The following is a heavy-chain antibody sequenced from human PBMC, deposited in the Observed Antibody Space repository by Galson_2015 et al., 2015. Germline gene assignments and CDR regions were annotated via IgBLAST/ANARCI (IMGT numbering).Heavy chain of an antibody. V-gene: IGHV4-59*01. CDR2: IYYSGST. J-gene: IGHJ3*02. CDR1: GGSISSYY. CDR3: AREGPELGGAFDI. D-gene: IGHD7-27*01. Sequence: SETLSLTCTVSGGSISSYYWSWIRQPPGKGLEWIGYIYYSGSTNYNPSLKSRVTISVDASKNQFSLKLSSVTAADTAVYYCAREGPELGGAFDIWGQGTMVTVSS.